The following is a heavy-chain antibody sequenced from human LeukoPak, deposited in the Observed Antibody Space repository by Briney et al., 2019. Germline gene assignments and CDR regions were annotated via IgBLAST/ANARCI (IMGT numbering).Heavy chain of an antibody. CDR2: IYYSGST. CDR1: GGSISSYY. Sequence: PSETLSLTCTVSGGSISSYYWSWIRQPPGKGLEWIGYIYYSGSTNYNPSLKRRVTISVDTSKNQFSLKLSSVTAADTAVYYCARVGRQLAPFDYWGQGTLVTVSS. V-gene: IGHV4-59*12. CDR3: ARVGRQLAPFDY. J-gene: IGHJ4*02. D-gene: IGHD6-13*01.